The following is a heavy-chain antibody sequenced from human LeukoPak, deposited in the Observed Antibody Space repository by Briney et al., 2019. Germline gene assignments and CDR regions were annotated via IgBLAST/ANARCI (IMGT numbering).Heavy chain of an antibody. J-gene: IGHJ6*04. CDR1: GFTFSSYT. CDR3: AELGITMIGGV. Sequence: SGGSLRLSCAASGFTFSSYTMNWVRQAPGKGLEWVSYISSGNSNIYYADSVKGRFTISRDSAKNSLYLQMNSLRAEDTAVYYCAELGITMIGGVWGKGTTVTISS. V-gene: IGHV3-48*01. D-gene: IGHD3-10*02. CDR2: ISSGNSNI.